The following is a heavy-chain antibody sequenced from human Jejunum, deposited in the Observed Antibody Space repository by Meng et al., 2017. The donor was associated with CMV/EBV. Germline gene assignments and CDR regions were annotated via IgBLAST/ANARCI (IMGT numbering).Heavy chain of an antibody. J-gene: IGHJ4*02. CDR2: INPNSGGT. CDR1: GYTFSGYY. Sequence: KASGYTFSGYYLHWVRQAPGQGLEWMGWINPNSGGTNYAQNFQGSVTMTRDTSITTAYMELSRLRSDDTAMYYCARRGAVSGSLDYWGQGTLVTVSS. D-gene: IGHD6-25*01. V-gene: IGHV1-2*02. CDR3: ARRGAVSGSLDY.